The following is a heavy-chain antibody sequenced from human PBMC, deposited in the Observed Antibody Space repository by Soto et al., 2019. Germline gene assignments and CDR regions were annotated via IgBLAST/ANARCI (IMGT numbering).Heavy chain of an antibody. Sequence: PGESLKISCNGSGYSFTSYWIGWVRQMPWKGLEWMGIIYPGDSDTRYSPSFQGQVTISADKSISTAYLQWSSLKASDTATYYCARRNTAMGYYYYGMDVWGQGTTVTVSS. J-gene: IGHJ6*02. CDR1: GYSFTSYW. CDR3: ARRNTAMGYYYYGMDV. D-gene: IGHD5-18*01. V-gene: IGHV5-51*01. CDR2: IYPGDSDT.